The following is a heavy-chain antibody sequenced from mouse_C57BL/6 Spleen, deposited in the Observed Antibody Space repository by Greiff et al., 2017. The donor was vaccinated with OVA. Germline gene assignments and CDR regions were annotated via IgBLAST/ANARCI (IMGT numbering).Heavy chain of an antibody. D-gene: IGHD2-5*01. CDR1: GYAFSSSW. CDR2: MYPGDGDT. Sequence: QVQLQQSGPELVKPGASVKISCKASGYAFSSSWMNWVKQRPGKGLEWIGRMYPGDGDTNYNGKFKGKATLTADKSSSTAYMQLSSLTSEDSAVYFCAVYYSNYFDYWGQGTTLTVSS. CDR3: AVYYSNYFDY. J-gene: IGHJ2*01. V-gene: IGHV1-82*01.